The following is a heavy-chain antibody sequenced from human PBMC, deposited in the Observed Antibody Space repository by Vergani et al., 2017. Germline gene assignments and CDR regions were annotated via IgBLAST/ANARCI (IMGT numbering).Heavy chain of an antibody. D-gene: IGHD3-10*01. CDR3: ARAPEFYYGSGKDNWFDP. Sequence: QVQLVQSGAEVKKPGASVKVSCKASGYTFTGYYMHWVRQAPGQGLEWMGWINPNSGGTNYAQKFQGRVTMTRDTSISTAYMELSRLRSDDTAVYYCARAPEFYYGSGKDNWFDPWGQGTLVTVSS. CDR2: INPNSGGT. CDR1: GYTFTGYY. V-gene: IGHV1-2*02. J-gene: IGHJ5*02.